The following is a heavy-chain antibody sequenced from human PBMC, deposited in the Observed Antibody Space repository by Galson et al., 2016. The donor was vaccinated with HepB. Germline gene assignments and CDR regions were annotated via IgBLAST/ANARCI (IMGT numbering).Heavy chain of an antibody. CDR1: GFTFSYYS. Sequence: SLRLSCAISGFTFSYYSMHWVRQAPGKGLEWVAFISHDGSNKYYADSVKGRFTISRDNSKNTLYVQLNSLRVEDTAVYYCARDELRYFDWLLSYGMDVWGQGTTVTVSS. CDR3: ARDELRYFDWLLSYGMDV. CDR2: ISHDGSNK. J-gene: IGHJ6*02. V-gene: IGHV3-30*04. D-gene: IGHD3-9*01.